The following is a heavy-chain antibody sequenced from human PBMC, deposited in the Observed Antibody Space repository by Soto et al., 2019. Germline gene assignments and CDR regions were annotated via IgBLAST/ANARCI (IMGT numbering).Heavy chain of an antibody. CDR1: GFTFSDYW. Sequence: EVQLVESGGGLVQPGGSLRLSCAASGFTFSDYWMSWVRQAPGKGLECVANIKTDGSEKYYVDPVKGRFTISRDNAKNALYLQMNRLGAEDSAVYYCASSMGRGGNDYWGLGTLVAVSS. J-gene: IGHJ4*02. D-gene: IGHD3-10*01. CDR2: IKTDGSEK. CDR3: ASSMGRGGNDY. V-gene: IGHV3-7*05.